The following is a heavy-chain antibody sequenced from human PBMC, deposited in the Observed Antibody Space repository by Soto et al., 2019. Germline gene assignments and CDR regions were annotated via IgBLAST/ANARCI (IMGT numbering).Heavy chain of an antibody. V-gene: IGHV3-7*01. CDR3: ARAKYSSSSFEGY. Sequence: EVQLVESGGGLVQPGGSLRLSCAASGFTFSSYWMSWVRQAPGKGLEWVANIKQDGSEKYYVDSVKGRFTISRDNAKNSLYLQMNSLRAEDTAVYYCARAKYSSSSFEGYWGQGTLVTVSS. J-gene: IGHJ4*02. CDR2: IKQDGSEK. CDR1: GFTFSSYW. D-gene: IGHD6-6*01.